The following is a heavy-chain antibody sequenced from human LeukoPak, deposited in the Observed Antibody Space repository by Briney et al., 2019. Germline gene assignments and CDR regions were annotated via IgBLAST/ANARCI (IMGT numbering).Heavy chain of an antibody. CDR1: GYTFTGYY. CDR3: ARSDKLGYPDY. Sequence: SVTVSCTASGYTFTGYYMHWVRQTPGQGLDWMGWINPISGGTDYAQKFQGRVTMTRDTSISTAYMELSRLRSDDTAVYYCARSDKLGYPDYWGQGTLVTVSS. J-gene: IGHJ4*02. V-gene: IGHV1-2*02. CDR2: INPISGGT. D-gene: IGHD7-27*01.